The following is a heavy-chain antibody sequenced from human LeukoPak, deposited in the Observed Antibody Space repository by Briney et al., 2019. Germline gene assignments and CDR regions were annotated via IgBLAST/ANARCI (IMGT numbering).Heavy chain of an antibody. J-gene: IGHJ3*01. CDR2: VDPQHGET. Sequence: GASVKVSCKASGYTFTDFYINWVQQAPGKGLEWMGRVDPQHGETVYAEKFQGSVTMTADTSTDTAYLELSSLRFEDTAMYYCATEYDISSRAYDVLDLWGQGTLITVSS. CDR1: GYTFTDFY. D-gene: IGHD6-6*01. CDR3: ATEYDISSRAYDVLDL. V-gene: IGHV1-69-2*01.